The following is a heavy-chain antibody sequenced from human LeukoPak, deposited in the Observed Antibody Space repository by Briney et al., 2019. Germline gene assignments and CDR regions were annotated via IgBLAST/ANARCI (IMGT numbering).Heavy chain of an antibody. V-gene: IGHV4-39*07. CDR1: GGSISSSSYY. J-gene: IGHJ4*02. CDR2: INHSGST. D-gene: IGHD3-9*01. Sequence: PSETLSLTCTVSGGSISSSSYYWSWIRQPPGKGLEWIGEINHSGSTNYNPSLKSRVTISVDTSKNQFSLKLISVTAADTAVYYCARVERSYDILTGYRPDYFDYWGQGTLVTVSS. CDR3: ARVERSYDILTGYRPDYFDY.